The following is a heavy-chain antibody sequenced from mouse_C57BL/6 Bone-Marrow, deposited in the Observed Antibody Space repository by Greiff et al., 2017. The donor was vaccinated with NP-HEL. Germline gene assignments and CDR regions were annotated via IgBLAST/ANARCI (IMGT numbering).Heavy chain of an antibody. CDR3: ARDYGSSSLAMDY. CDR1: GYTFTDYY. Sequence: VKLQESGAELVRPGASVKLSCKASGYTFTDYYINWVKQRPGQGLEWIARIYPGSGNTYYNEKFKGKATLTAEKSSSTAYMQLSSLTSEDSAVYFCARDYGSSSLAMDYWGQGTSVTVSS. CDR2: IYPGSGNT. D-gene: IGHD1-1*01. J-gene: IGHJ4*01. V-gene: IGHV1-76*01.